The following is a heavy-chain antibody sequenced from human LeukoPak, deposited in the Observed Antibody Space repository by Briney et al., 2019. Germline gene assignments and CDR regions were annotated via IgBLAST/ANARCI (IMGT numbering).Heavy chain of an antibody. V-gene: IGHV1-2*02. CDR2: INPNSGDT. CDR3: ATGETTSGPPDRYHYFGMDA. J-gene: IGHJ6*02. CDR1: GYTFTGYY. Sequence: ASVKVSCKASGYTFTGYYIHWVRQAPGQGLEWMGWINPNSGDTNYAQKFQGRVTMTRDTSINTAYMELSRLRSDDTAVYYCATGETTSGPPDRYHYFGMDAWGQGTTVTVSS. D-gene: IGHD6-19*01.